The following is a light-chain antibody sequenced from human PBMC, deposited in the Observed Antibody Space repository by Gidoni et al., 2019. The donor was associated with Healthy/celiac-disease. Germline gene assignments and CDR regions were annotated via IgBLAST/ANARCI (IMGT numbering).Light chain of an antibody. Sequence: QSALTQPASVSGSPGQSITISCTGTSSDVGSYKLVSWYQQNPGKAPKLMIYEGSKRPSGVSNRFSVSKSGNTASLTISGLQAEDEADYYCCSYAGSSTLVFGGGTKLTVL. CDR2: EGS. V-gene: IGLV2-23*01. CDR3: CSYAGSSTLV. J-gene: IGLJ2*01. CDR1: SSDVGSYKL.